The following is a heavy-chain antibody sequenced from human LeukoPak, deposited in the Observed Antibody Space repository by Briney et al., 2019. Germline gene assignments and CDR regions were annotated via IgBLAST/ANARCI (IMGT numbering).Heavy chain of an antibody. CDR1: GFIFDDYA. V-gene: IGHV3-43D*03. CDR3: AKDSRRDYYYYMDV. CDR2: ISWDGGST. Sequence: GGSLRLSCAASGFIFDDYAMHWVRQAPGKGLEWVSLISWDGGSTYYADSVKGRFTISRDNSKNSLFLQMNSQRAEDTALYYCAKDSRRDYYYYMDVWGKGTTVTVSS. J-gene: IGHJ6*03. D-gene: IGHD1-1*01.